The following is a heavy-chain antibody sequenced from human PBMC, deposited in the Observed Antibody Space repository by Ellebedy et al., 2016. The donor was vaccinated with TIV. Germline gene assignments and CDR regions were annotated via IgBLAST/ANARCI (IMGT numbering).Heavy chain of an antibody. V-gene: IGHV1-2*02. CDR2: INPKSGGT. CDR3: ARGWYSSGYYGLSN. CDR1: GYSFTGYY. J-gene: IGHJ4*02. Sequence: AASVKVSCKASGYSFTGYYMHWVRQAPGQGLEWMGWINPKSGGTNYGQNFQGRVTMTRGTSISTAYMELSRLRSDDTAVYYCARGWYSSGYYGLSNWGQGTLVTVSS. D-gene: IGHD6-19*01.